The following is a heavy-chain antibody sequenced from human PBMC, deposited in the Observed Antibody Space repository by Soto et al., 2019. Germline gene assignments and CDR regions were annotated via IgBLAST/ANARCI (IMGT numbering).Heavy chain of an antibody. V-gene: IGHV6-1*01. Sequence: QVQLQQSGPGLVKPSQTLSLTCAISGDSVSTYGVARNWIRLSPSRGLEWLGRTYYRSKWYSDYALSVKSRITINPDTSKNQFSLQLNSVTPEDTALYYCARGKHSTFDIWGQGTMVAVSS. D-gene: IGHD2-21*01. J-gene: IGHJ3*02. CDR2: TYYRSKWYS. CDR3: ARGKHSTFDI. CDR1: GDSVSTYGVA.